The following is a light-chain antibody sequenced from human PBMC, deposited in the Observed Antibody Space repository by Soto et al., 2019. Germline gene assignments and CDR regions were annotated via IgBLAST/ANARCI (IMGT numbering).Light chain of an antibody. CDR1: SSNIGSNY. CDR3: AAWDDSLSGHYV. J-gene: IGLJ1*01. Sequence: QSVLTQPPSASGTPGQRVTISCSGSSSNIGSNYVYWYQQLPGTAPKLLIYRNNQRPSGVPDRFSGSESGTSASLAISGLRSEDEGGYYCAAWDDSLSGHYVFGTGTKVTVL. V-gene: IGLV1-47*01. CDR2: RNN.